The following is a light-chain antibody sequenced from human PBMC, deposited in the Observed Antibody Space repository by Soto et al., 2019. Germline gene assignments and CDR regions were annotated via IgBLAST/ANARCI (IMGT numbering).Light chain of an antibody. V-gene: IGKV3-11*01. J-gene: IGKJ2*01. CDR3: QQRSNWPPMYT. CDR1: QSVSSY. Sequence: EIVLTQSPATLSWSPGERATLSCRASQSVSSYFAWYQQKPGQAPRLLIYDASNRATGIPARFSGSGSGTDFTLTISSLEPEDFAVYYCQQRSNWPPMYTFGQGTKLEIK. CDR2: DAS.